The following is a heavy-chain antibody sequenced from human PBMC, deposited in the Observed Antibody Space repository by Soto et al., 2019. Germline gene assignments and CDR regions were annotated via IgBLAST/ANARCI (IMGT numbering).Heavy chain of an antibody. V-gene: IGHV1-69*04. CDR3: ARDKGYDFWSGYPNWFDP. CDR2: IIPILGIA. D-gene: IGHD3-3*01. CDR1: GGTFSSYT. Sequence: SVKVSSKASGGTFSSYTISWVRQAPGQGLEWMGRIIPILGIANYAQKFQGRVTITADKSTSTAYMELSSLRSEDTAVYYFARDKGYDFWSGYPNWFDPWGQGTLVTVSS. J-gene: IGHJ5*02.